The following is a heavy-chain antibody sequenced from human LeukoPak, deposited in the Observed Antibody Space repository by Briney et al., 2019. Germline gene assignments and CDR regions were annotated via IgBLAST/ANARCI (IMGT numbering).Heavy chain of an antibody. D-gene: IGHD2-2*01. CDR3: ARGLGRLPAAVYGMDV. J-gene: IGHJ6*02. V-gene: IGHV1-69*01. CDR1: GGTFSSYA. Sequence: ASVKVSCKASGGTFSSYAISWVRQAPGQGLEWVGGIIPIFGTANYAQKFQGRVTITADESTSTAYMELSSLRSEDTAVYYCARGLGRLPAAVYGMDVWGQGTTVTVSS. CDR2: IIPIFGTA.